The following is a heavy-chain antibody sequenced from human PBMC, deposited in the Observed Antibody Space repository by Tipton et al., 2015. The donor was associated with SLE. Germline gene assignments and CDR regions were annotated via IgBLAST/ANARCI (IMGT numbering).Heavy chain of an antibody. CDR3: ASGEKNDFWSGSFFDY. J-gene: IGHJ4*02. Sequence: QSGAEVKKPGASVKVSCKASGYTFTSYYINWVRQAPGQGLEWMGWISAHNGNTNYAQKLQGRVTMTTDTSTSTAYMELRSLGSDDTAVYYCASGEKNDFWSGSFFDYWGQGTLVTVPS. V-gene: IGHV1-18*01. D-gene: IGHD3-3*01. CDR1: GYTFTSYY. CDR2: ISAHNGNT.